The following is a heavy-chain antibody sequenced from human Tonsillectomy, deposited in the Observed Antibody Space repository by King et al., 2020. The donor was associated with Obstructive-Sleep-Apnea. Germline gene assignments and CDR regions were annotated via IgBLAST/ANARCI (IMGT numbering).Heavy chain of an antibody. Sequence: VQLVESGGGLVKPGGSLRLSCAASGFTFSSYSMNWVRQAPGKGLEWVSSISSGSSYMYYADSVKGRFTISRDNAKNSLYLQMNSLRAEDTAVYYCARDREPVASYYYYGMDVWGQGTTVTVSS. CDR3: ARDREPVASYYYYGMDV. D-gene: IGHD6-19*01. CDR1: GFTFSSYS. J-gene: IGHJ6*02. CDR2: ISSGSSYM. V-gene: IGHV3-21*01.